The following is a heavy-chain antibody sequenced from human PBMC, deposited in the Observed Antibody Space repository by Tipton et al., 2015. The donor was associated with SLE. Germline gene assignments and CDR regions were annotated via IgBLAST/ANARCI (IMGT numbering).Heavy chain of an antibody. CDR2: IYYSGST. CDR1: GGSISSHY. D-gene: IGHD3-3*01. V-gene: IGHV4-59*11. J-gene: IGHJ4*02. Sequence: TLSLTCTVSGGSISSHYWSWIRQPPGKGLEWIGYIYYSGSTNYNPSLKSRVTISVDTSKNQFSLKLSSVTAADTAVYYCARVGVEWLSYYFDYWGQGTLVTVSS. CDR3: ARVGVEWLSYYFDY.